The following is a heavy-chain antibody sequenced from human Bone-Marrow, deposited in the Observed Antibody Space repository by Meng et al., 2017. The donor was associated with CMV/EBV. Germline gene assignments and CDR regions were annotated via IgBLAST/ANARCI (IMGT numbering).Heavy chain of an antibody. CDR2: IYSGGST. CDR1: GFTVSSNY. D-gene: IGHD4-11*01. V-gene: IGHV3-53*05. J-gene: IGHJ6*02. CDR3: AKSNTAVGYYYGMDV. Sequence: GESLKISCAASGFTVSSNYMSWVRQAPGKGLEWVSVIYSGGSTYYADSVKGRFTISRDNSKNSLFLQMNSLRAADTALYYCAKSNTAVGYYYGMDVWGQGTTVTVSS.